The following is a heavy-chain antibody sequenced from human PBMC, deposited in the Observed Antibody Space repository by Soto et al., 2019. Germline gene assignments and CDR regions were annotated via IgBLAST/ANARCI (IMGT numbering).Heavy chain of an antibody. D-gene: IGHD2-15*01. Sequence: PSETLSLTCTVSGGSISSSGYYWSWIRQHPGKGLEWIGYIYYSGSTYYNPSLKSRVTISVDTSKNQFSLKLSSVTAADTAVYYCARLPIVVVVAATRRSFAFDIWGQGTMVTVSS. CDR3: ARLPIVVVVAATRRSFAFDI. CDR1: GGSISSSGYY. CDR2: IYYSGST. J-gene: IGHJ3*02. V-gene: IGHV4-31*03.